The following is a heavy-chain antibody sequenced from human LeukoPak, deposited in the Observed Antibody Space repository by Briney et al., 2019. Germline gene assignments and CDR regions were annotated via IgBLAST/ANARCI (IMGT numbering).Heavy chain of an antibody. CDR1: GGSISSGGYY. CDR3: ASDGSGSGNFDC. V-gene: IGHV4-31*03. D-gene: IGHD3-10*01. CDR2: IYYSGST. J-gene: IGHJ4*02. Sequence: SQTLSLTCTVSGGSISSGGYYWSWIRQHPGKGLEWIGYIYYSGSTYYNPSLKSRVTISVDTSKNQFSLKLSSVTAADTAVYYCASDGSGSGNFDCWGQGTLVTVSS.